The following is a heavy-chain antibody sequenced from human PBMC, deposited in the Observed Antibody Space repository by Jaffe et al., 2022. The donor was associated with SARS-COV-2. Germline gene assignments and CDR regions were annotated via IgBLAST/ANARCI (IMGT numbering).Heavy chain of an antibody. D-gene: IGHD3-10*01. CDR2: ISGSGGST. CDR1: GFTFRIYA. V-gene: IGHV3-23*01. Sequence: EVRLLESGGGLVQPGGSLRLSCAASGFTFRIYAMNWVRQAPGKGLEWVSAISGSGGSTYFADSVKGRFTISRDNSKNTVFLQMNSLRAEDTAVYYCAKSFGERTTSGTYYISSNWDLLGGDWGQGALVTVSS. J-gene: IGHJ4*02. CDR3: AKSFGERTTSGTYYISSNWDLLGGD.